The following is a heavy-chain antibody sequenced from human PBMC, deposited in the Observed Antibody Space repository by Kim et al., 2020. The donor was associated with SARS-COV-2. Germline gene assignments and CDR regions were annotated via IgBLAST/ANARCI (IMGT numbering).Heavy chain of an antibody. CDR3: ARHRGGSDWSNWFDP. Sequence: SETLSLTCTVSGGSISSYYWSWIRQPPGKGLEWIAYVYYTGTTVYDPSLKSRVTISMDTSKNQFSLKLRSVTAADTAIYYCARHRGGSDWSNWFDPWGQGTLATVSS. V-gene: IGHV4-59*08. CDR2: VYYTGTT. D-gene: IGHD6-19*01. CDR1: GGSISSYY. J-gene: IGHJ5*02.